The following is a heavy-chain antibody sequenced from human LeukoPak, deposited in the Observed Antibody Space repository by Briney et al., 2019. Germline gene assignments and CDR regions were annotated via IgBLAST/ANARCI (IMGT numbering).Heavy chain of an antibody. V-gene: IGHV4-59*01. Sequence: SETLSLTCTVSDGSISNYFWSWIRQPPGKGLEWIGYIYYSGSTNYNPSLKSRVTISVDTSKNQFSLKLSSVTAADTAVYYCASGSIVGAMDYWGQGTLVTVSS. CDR1: DGSISNYF. CDR3: ASGSIVGAMDY. CDR2: IYYSGST. J-gene: IGHJ4*02. D-gene: IGHD1-26*01.